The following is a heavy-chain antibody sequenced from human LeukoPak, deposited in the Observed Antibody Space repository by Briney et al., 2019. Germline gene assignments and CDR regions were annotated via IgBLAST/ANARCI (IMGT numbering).Heavy chain of an antibody. CDR1: SGSISSSSYY. D-gene: IGHD3-22*01. CDR3: ARYDSGGFYLNFDY. V-gene: IGHV4-39*01. Sequence: ETLSLTCTVSSGSISSSSYYWGWIRQPPGKGLEWIGNIYYSGSTYYNPSLKSRVTISVDTSQSQFSLRLSSVTAADTAVYYCARYDSGGFYLNFDYWSQGTLVTVSS. CDR2: IYYSGST. J-gene: IGHJ4*02.